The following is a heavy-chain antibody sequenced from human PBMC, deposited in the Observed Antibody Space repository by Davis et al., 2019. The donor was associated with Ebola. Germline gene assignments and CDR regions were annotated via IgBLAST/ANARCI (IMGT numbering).Heavy chain of an antibody. CDR3: ARSTEELVYDFWSGSQAPYYYGMDV. J-gene: IGHJ6*02. D-gene: IGHD3-3*01. V-gene: IGHV1-46*01. CDR2: INPSGGST. Sequence: ASVKVSCKASGYTFTSYYMHWVRQAPGQGLEWMGIINPSGGSTSYAQKFQGRVTMTRDTSTSTVYMELSSLRSEDTAVYYCARSTEELVYDFWSGSQAPYYYGMDVWGQGTTVTVSS. CDR1: GYTFTSYY.